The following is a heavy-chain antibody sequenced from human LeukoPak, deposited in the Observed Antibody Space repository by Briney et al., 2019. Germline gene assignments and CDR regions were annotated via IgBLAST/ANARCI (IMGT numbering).Heavy chain of an antibody. Sequence: SETLSLTCAVYGGSFSGYYWSWIRQPPGKGLEWIGEINHSGSTNYNPSLKSRVTISVDTSKNQFSLKLSSVTAADTAVYYCARVHSSSQTFDYWGQGTLVTVSS. CDR2: INHSGST. CDR1: GGSFSGYY. J-gene: IGHJ4*02. CDR3: ARVHSSSQTFDY. V-gene: IGHV4-34*01. D-gene: IGHD6-6*01.